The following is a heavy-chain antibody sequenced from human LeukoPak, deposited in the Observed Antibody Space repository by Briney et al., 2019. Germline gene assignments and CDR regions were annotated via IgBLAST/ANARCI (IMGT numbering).Heavy chain of an antibody. Sequence: SETLSLTCTVSGGSISSSSYYWGWIRQPPGTGLEWIGSIYYSGSTYYNPSLKSRVTISVDTSKNQFSLKLSSVTAADTAVYYCAGEGYYDSSGYYLGFDYWGQGTLVTVSS. CDR1: GGSISSSSYY. CDR2: IYYSGST. V-gene: IGHV4-39*07. J-gene: IGHJ4*02. CDR3: AGEGYYDSSGYYLGFDY. D-gene: IGHD3-22*01.